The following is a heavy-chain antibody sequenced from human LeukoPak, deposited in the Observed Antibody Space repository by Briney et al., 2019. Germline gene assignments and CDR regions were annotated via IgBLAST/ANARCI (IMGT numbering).Heavy chain of an antibody. CDR1: GGSISSYY. V-gene: IGHV4-59*01. J-gene: IGHJ4*02. CDR3: ARGLGVVVVAAILN. CDR2: IYYSGST. D-gene: IGHD2-15*01. Sequence: SETLPLTCTVSGGSISSYYWSWIRQPPGKGLEWIGYIYYSGSTNYNPSLKSRVTISVDTSKNQLSLKLSSVTAADTAVYYCARGLGVVVVAAILNWGQGTLVTVSS.